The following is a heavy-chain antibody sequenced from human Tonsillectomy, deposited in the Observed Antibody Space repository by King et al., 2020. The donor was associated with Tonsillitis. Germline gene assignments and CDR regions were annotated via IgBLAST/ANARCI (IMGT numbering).Heavy chain of an antibody. CDR2: ISWNSGNI. Sequence: VQLVESGGGLVQPGRSLRLSCAASGFTFDDYGMHWVRQAPGKGLEWVSGISWNSGNIGYADSVKGRFTISRDNAKNSLYLQMNSLRAEDTALYYCAKGDRLAARSIAGGMDVWGQGTTVTVSS. J-gene: IGHJ6*02. CDR3: AKGDRLAARSIAGGMDV. CDR1: GFTFDDYG. V-gene: IGHV3-9*01. D-gene: IGHD6-6*01.